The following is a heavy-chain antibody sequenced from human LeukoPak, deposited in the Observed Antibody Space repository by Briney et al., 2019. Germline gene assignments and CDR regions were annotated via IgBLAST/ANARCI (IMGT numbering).Heavy chain of an antibody. Sequence: PGGSLRLSCEASGFTFNIFSMNWVRQAPGKGLEWLSYIGGNTGIIWYADSVKGRFTISRDNAKNSLYLQMNSLGVEDTAVYFCVRDHLLAFDYWGRGALITVSS. CDR2: IGGNTGII. CDR3: VRDHLLAFDY. CDR1: GFTFNIFS. J-gene: IGHJ4*02. V-gene: IGHV3-48*01.